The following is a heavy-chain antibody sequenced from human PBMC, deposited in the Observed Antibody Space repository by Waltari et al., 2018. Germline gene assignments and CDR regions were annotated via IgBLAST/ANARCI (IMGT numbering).Heavy chain of an antibody. CDR2: ISGSGGST. CDR3: AKDPVFEYGDYVDY. V-gene: IGHV3-23*01. D-gene: IGHD4-17*01. CDR1: GFTFSSYA. J-gene: IGHJ4*02. Sequence: EVQLLESGGGLVQPGGSLRLSCAASGFTFSSYALSWVPQAPGKGLEWVSAISGSGGSTYYADSVKGRFTISRDNSKNTLYLQMNSLRAEDTAVYYCAKDPVFEYGDYVDYWGQGTLVTVSS.